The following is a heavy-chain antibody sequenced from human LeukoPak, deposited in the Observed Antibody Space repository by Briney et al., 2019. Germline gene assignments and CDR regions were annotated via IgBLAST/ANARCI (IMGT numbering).Heavy chain of an antibody. CDR1: GYTFTSYG. J-gene: IGHJ6*03. D-gene: IGHD3-22*01. Sequence: GASVKVSCKASGYTFTSYGISWVRQAPGQGLEWMGGIIPIFGTANYAQKFQGRVTITADKSTSTAYMELSSLRSEDTAVYYCARTYYYDSSGYYSHYYYYMDVWGKGTTVTVSS. CDR3: ARTYYYDSSGYYSHYYYYMDV. V-gene: IGHV1-69*06. CDR2: IIPIFGTA.